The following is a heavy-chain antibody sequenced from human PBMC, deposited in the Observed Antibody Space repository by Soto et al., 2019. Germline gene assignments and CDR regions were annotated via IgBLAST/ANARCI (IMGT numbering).Heavy chain of an antibody. Sequence: PSETLSLSCTVSGGSISSGGYYWSWIRQHPGKGLEWIGYIYYSGSTYYNPSLKSRVTISVDTSKNQFSLKLSSVTAADTAVYYCARGVVTTRPLYYYYYMDVWGKGTTVSVSS. CDR3: ARGVVTTRPLYYYYYMDV. D-gene: IGHD4-17*01. J-gene: IGHJ6*03. CDR1: GGSISSGGYY. V-gene: IGHV4-31*03. CDR2: IYYSGST.